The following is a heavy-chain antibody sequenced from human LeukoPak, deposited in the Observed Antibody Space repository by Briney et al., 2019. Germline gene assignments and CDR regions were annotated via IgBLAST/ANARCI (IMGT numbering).Heavy chain of an antibody. CDR1: GLTFSNAW. V-gene: IGHV3-15*01. D-gene: IGHD5-12*01. CDR3: TTLTWRRFDY. Sequence: GGSLRLSCAASGLTFSNAWMSRVRQAPGKGPEWVGRIKSKTDGETTDYAAPVKGRFTISRDDSKNTLYLQMSSLKIEDTAVYYCTTLTWRRFDYWGQGTLVTVSS. J-gene: IGHJ4*02. CDR2: IKSKTDGETT.